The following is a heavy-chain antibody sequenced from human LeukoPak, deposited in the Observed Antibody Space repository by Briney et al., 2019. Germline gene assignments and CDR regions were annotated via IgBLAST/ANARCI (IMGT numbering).Heavy chain of an antibody. D-gene: IGHD2-2*01. CDR3: ARPQGATAMVAFDI. Sequence: TGGSLRLSCAASGFTFSAYTMKWVRQAPGKGLEWISYISTSGSPIYYADSVKGRFTISRDNAKYSVYLQMNSLRAEDTAMYYCARPQGATAMVAFDIWGQGTMVTVSS. J-gene: IGHJ3*02. CDR1: GFTFSAYT. CDR2: ISTSGSPI. V-gene: IGHV3-48*01.